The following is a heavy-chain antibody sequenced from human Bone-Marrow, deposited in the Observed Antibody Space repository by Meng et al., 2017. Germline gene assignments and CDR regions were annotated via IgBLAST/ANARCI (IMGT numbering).Heavy chain of an antibody. CDR1: GYTFTSYG. D-gene: IGHD1-26*01. J-gene: IGHJ4*02. CDR2: IDPSGSSA. CDR3: TRVAGMRENYFDY. Sequence: ASVKVSCKASGYTFTSYGISWVRQAPGQGLEWMGVIDPSGSSASYVQKFQGRLTMTTDTSTSTVYMELSSLKSEDTAVYFCTRVAGMRENYFDYWGQGTLVTVSS. V-gene: IGHV1-46*01.